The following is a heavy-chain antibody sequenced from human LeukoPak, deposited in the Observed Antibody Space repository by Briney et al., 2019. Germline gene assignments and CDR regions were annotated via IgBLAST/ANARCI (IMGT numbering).Heavy chain of an antibody. D-gene: IGHD6-13*01. Sequence: GGPLRLSCATSGFTFSSNWMSWVRQAPGKGLEWVASIKQDGSEQYYVDSVKGRFTISRDNAKNSLYLQMNSLRVEDTAVYYCARYRANPQLWGQGTLVIVSS. CDR1: GFTFSSNW. V-gene: IGHV3-7*01. J-gene: IGHJ4*02. CDR2: IKQDGSEQ. CDR3: ARYRANPQL.